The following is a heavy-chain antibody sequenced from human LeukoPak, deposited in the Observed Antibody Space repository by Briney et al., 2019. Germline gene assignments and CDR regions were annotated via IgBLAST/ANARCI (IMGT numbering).Heavy chain of an antibody. V-gene: IGHV3-33*01. CDR2: IWYDGSNE. J-gene: IGHJ4*02. CDR3: ARQGLSGSYLKFKGFDY. Sequence: PGGSLRLSCAASGFTFSRYGMHWVRQAPGKGLEWVAVIWYDGSNEYYADSVKGRFSITRDNSKSTLYLQMNSLRAEDTAVYYCARQGLSGSYLKFKGFDYWGQGTLVTVSS. CDR1: GFTFSRYG. D-gene: IGHD1-26*01.